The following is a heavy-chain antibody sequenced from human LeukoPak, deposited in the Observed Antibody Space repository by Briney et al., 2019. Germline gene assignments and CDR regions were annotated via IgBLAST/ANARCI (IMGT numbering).Heavy chain of an antibody. CDR1: GGSISSSSYY. V-gene: IGHV4-39*01. J-gene: IGHJ1*01. CDR2: IYYSGST. Sequence: SETLSLTCTVSGGSISSSSYYWGRIRQPPGKGLEWIGSIYYSGSTYYNPSLKSRVTISVDTSKNQFSLKLSSVTAADTAVYYCARLGYCSSTSCYPPEYFQYWGQGTLVTVSS. CDR3: ARLGYCSSTSCYPPEYFQY. D-gene: IGHD2-2*01.